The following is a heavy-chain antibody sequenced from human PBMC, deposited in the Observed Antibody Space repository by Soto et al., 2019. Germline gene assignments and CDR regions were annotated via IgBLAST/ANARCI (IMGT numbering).Heavy chain of an antibody. Sequence: XGSLRLSCTASGFTFNSYAMSWVRQAPGKGLEWVSAISGSGGSTYYADSVKGRFTISRDNSKNTLYLQMNSLRAEDTAVYYCAKQMSKVAVTDYWGQGTLVTVSS. V-gene: IGHV3-23*01. CDR2: ISGSGGST. D-gene: IGHD2-15*01. CDR1: GFTFNSYA. CDR3: AKQMSKVAVTDY. J-gene: IGHJ4*01.